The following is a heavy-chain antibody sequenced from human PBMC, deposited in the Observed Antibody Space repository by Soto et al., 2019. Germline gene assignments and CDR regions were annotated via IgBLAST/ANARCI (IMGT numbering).Heavy chain of an antibody. CDR2: IDPSDSYT. Sequence: PGESLKISCKGSGYSFTSYWISWVRQMPGKGLEWMGRIDPSDSYTNYSPSFQGHVTISADKSISTAYLQWSSLKASDTAMYYCARWFPDYSNFAGMDVWGQGTTVTVSS. V-gene: IGHV5-10-1*01. CDR3: ARWFPDYSNFAGMDV. J-gene: IGHJ6*02. D-gene: IGHD4-4*01. CDR1: GYSFTSYW.